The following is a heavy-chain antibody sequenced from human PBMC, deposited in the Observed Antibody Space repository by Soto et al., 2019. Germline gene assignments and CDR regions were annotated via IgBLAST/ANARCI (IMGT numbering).Heavy chain of an antibody. CDR3: AKSPYDSSGYCKY. D-gene: IGHD3-22*01. CDR1: GFTFSSYG. CDR2: ISYDGSNK. V-gene: IGHV3-30*18. Sequence: GGSLRLSCAASGFTFSSYGTHWARQAPGKGLEWVAVISYDGSNKYYADSVKGRFTISRDNSKNTLYLQMNSLRAEDTAVYYCAKSPYDSSGYCKYWGQGTLVTVSS. J-gene: IGHJ4*02.